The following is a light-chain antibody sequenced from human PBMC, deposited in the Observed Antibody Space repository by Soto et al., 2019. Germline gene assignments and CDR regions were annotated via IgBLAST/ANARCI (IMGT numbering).Light chain of an antibody. CDR1: SSNIGAGYD. CDR3: QSYDSSLVV. Sequence: VLTQPPSVSGAPGQRVTISCTGSSSNIGAGYDVHWYQQLPGTAPKLLIYGNSNRPSGVPDRFSGSKSGTSASLAITGLQAEDEADYYCQSYDSSLVVFGGGTKVTVL. J-gene: IGLJ2*01. V-gene: IGLV1-40*01. CDR2: GNS.